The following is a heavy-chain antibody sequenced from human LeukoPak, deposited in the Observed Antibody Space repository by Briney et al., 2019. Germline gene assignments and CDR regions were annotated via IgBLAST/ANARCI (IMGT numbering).Heavy chain of an antibody. CDR3: ARDNSVGGNAWWFDP. Sequence: PGGSLRLSCAASGFTFSSYWMSWVRQAPGKGLEWVANIKHDGSEKYYVDSVKGRFTISRDNAKNSLYLQMNSLRAEDTAVYYCARDNSVGGNAWWFDPWGQGTLVTVSS. V-gene: IGHV3-7*01. CDR2: IKHDGSEK. D-gene: IGHD1-26*01. CDR1: GFTFSSYW. J-gene: IGHJ5*02.